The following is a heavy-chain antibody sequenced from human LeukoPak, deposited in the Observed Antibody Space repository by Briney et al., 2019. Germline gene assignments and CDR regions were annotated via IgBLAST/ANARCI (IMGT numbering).Heavy chain of an antibody. CDR1: VGSISSSSYY. Sequence: SETLSLTCTVSVGSISSSSYYWGWIRQSPGKGLQWIGSAYYSGSPYYDPSLKSRVTISVDTSKNQFSLKLSSVTAADTAVYYCASHSAEYDILTGYHSYNSFDPWGQGILVTVSS. CDR3: ASHSAEYDILTGYHSYNSFDP. D-gene: IGHD3-9*01. V-gene: IGHV4-39*01. J-gene: IGHJ5*02. CDR2: AYYSGSP.